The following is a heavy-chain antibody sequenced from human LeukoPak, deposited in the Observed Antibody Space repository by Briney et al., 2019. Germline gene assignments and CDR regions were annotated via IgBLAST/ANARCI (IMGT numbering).Heavy chain of an antibody. CDR3: ARDLRTTADKNRYYYYYMDV. Sequence: PSETLSLTCAVSGGSISSYYWSWIRQPPGKGLEWIGYIYYSGSTNYNPSLKSRVTISVDTSKNQFSLKLSSVTAADTAVYYCARDLRTTADKNRYYYYYMDVWGKGTTVTISS. D-gene: IGHD4-17*01. CDR2: IYYSGST. CDR1: GGSISSYY. J-gene: IGHJ6*03. V-gene: IGHV4-59*01.